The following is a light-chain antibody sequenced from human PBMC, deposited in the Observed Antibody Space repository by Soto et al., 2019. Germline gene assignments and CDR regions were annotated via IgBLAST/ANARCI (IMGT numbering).Light chain of an antibody. CDR1: SNDVGNYNY. CDR3: SSYSGTNNLLI. Sequence: QSALTQPPSASGSPGQSVTISCTGTSNDVGNYNYVSWYQQHPGKAPKVLISEVSKRPSGVPDRFSGSKSGNMASLTVSGLQPEDEAEYSCSSYSGTNNLLIFGGGTKLTVL. V-gene: IGLV2-8*01. J-gene: IGLJ2*01. CDR2: EVS.